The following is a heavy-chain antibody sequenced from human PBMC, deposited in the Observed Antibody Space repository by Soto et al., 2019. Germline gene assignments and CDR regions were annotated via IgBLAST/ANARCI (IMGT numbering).Heavy chain of an antibody. V-gene: IGHV3-11*05. Sequence: QVQLVESGGGLVKPGGSLRLSCAASGFTFSDYYMSWIRQAPGKGLEWVSYISSSSSYTNYADSVKGRFTISRDNAKNSLYLQMNSLRAEDTAMYYCARTHYYDSSGYYFDYWGQGTLVTVSS. CDR1: GFTFSDYY. CDR2: ISSSSSYT. D-gene: IGHD3-22*01. J-gene: IGHJ4*02. CDR3: ARTHYYDSSGYYFDY.